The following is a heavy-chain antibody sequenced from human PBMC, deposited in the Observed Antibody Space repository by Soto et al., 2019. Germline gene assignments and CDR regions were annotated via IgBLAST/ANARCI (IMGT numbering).Heavy chain of an antibody. CDR1: GFTFSSYS. CDR3: ARGATVVTPVGNYFDY. CDR2: ISSSSSTI. Sequence: PGGSLRLSCAASGFTFSSYSMNWVRQAPGKGLEWVSYISSSSSTIYYADSVKGRFTISRDNAKNSLYLQMNSLRAEDTAVYYCARGATVVTPVGNYFDYWGQGTLVTVSS. J-gene: IGHJ4*02. V-gene: IGHV3-48*01. D-gene: IGHD4-17*01.